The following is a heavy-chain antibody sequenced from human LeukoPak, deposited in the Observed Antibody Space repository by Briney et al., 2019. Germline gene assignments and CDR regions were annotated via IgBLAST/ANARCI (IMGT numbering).Heavy chain of an antibody. CDR1: GGTFSSYA. J-gene: IGHJ5*02. D-gene: IGHD3-3*01. CDR3: AREADFWSGYYNSYNWFDP. V-gene: IGHV1-69*13. CDR2: IIPIFGTA. Sequence: SVKLSCKASGGTFSSYAISWVRQAPGQGLEWMGGIIPIFGTANYAQKFQGRVTITADESTSTAYMELSSLRSEDTAVYYCAREADFWSGYYNSYNWFDPWGQGTLVTVSS.